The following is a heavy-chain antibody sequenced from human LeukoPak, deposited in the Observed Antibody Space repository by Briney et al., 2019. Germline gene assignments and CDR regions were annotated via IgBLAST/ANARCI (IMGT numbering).Heavy chain of an antibody. CDR1: GGSISSGGYY. D-gene: IGHD2-2*01. CDR2: IYYSGST. CDR3: ARDRYCSSTSCMSGYGMDV. Sequence: SETLSLTCTVSGGSISSGGYYWSWIRQHPGKGLEWIGYIYYSGSTYYNPSLKSRVTISVDTSKNQFSLKLSSVTAADTAVYYYARDRYCSSTSCMSGYGMDVWGQGTTVTVSS. J-gene: IGHJ6*02. V-gene: IGHV4-31*03.